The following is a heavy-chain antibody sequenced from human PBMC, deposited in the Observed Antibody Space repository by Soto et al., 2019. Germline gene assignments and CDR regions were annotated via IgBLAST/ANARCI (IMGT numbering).Heavy chain of an antibody. Sequence: PGESLKISCKGSGYSFTRYWIGRVRQMPGKGLEWMGIIYPGDSDTRYSPSFQGQVTISADKSISTAYLQWSSLKAADTAMYYCARHGRVGATQSSFDFWGQGTLVTVSS. CDR3: ARHGRVGATQSSFDF. CDR1: GYSFTRYW. D-gene: IGHD1-26*01. J-gene: IGHJ4*02. CDR2: IYPGDSDT. V-gene: IGHV5-51*01.